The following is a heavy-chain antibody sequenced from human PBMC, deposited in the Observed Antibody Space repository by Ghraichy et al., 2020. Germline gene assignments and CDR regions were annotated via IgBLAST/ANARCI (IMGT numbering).Heavy chain of an antibody. D-gene: IGHD1-26*01. Sequence: SETLSLTCTVSGGSLSSYYWSWIRQPPGKGLDWIASIYYGGSTNYNPSLKSRVTISLDTSKNQFSLKLTSVTAADTAVYYCARVWWEIPSNWFDPWGQGTLVTVSS. V-gene: IGHV4-59*01. J-gene: IGHJ5*02. CDR1: GGSLSSYY. CDR3: ARVWWEIPSNWFDP. CDR2: IYYGGST.